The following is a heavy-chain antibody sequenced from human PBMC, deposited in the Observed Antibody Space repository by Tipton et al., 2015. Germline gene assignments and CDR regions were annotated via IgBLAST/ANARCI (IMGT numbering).Heavy chain of an antibody. D-gene: IGHD3-10*01. CDR3: ARGYYYGSGYYYGSGNSITLFY. Sequence: LSLTCAASGFTFSNYAMHWVRQAPGKGLEWAALISYDGRTTHYADSVKGRFTVSRDNSKNTLYLQMNSLRAEDTALYYCARGYYYGSGYYYGSGNSITLFYWGQGTLVTVSS. V-gene: IGHV3-30*01. CDR1: GFTFSNYA. J-gene: IGHJ4*02. CDR2: ISYDGRTT.